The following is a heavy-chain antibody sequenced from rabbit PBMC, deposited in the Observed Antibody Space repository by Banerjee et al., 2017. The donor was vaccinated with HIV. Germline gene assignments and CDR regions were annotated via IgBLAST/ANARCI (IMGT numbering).Heavy chain of an antibody. J-gene: IGHJ4*01. V-gene: IGHV1S40*01. D-gene: IGHD4-1*01. CDR2: IYAGSSGST. CDR1: GFSFSSGYY. CDR3: VRGEYTIVVAGVYFNL. Sequence: QSLEESGGDLVKPGASLTLTCTASGFSFSSGYYMCWVRQAPGKGLEWIACIYAGSSGSTYYASWVNGRFTISSHNAQNTLYLQLNSLTAADTATYFCVRGEYTIVVAGVYFNLWGPGTLVTVS.